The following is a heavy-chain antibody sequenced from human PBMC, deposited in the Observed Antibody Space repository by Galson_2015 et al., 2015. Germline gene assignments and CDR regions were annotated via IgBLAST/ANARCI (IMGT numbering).Heavy chain of an antibody. CDR1: GFTFSSYS. CDR2: ISSGSTTI. J-gene: IGHJ3*02. D-gene: IGHD3-22*01. CDR3: ARDPKLYDSSGYYYDAFDI. Sequence: SLRLSCAASGFTFSSYSMNWVRQAPGKGLEWVSYISSGSTTIYYADSVKGRFTISRDNAKNSLYLQMNSLRDEDTAVYYCARDPKLYDSSGYYYDAFDIWGQGTMFTVSS. V-gene: IGHV3-48*02.